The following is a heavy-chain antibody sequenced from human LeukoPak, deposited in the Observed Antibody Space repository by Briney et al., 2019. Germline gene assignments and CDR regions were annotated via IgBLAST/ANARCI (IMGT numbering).Heavy chain of an antibody. Sequence: PGGSLRLSCAAAGFTFSNYKMHWVRQAPGKGLEWVSYISSSGSTIYYADSVKGRFTISRDNAKNSLYLQMNSLRAEDTAVYYCAELGITMIGGVWGKGTTVTISS. D-gene: IGHD3-10*02. CDR3: AELGITMIGGV. CDR2: ISSSGSTI. V-gene: IGHV3-48*03. CDR1: GFTFSNYK. J-gene: IGHJ6*04.